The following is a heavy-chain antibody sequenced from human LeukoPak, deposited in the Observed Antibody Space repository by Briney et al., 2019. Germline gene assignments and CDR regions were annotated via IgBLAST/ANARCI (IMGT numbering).Heavy chain of an antibody. Sequence: PGGSLRLSCAASGFTFSSYALHWVRQAPGKGLEYVSAITSSGGSTFYADSVKGRFTISRDNSKNTLYLQMGSLRVEDTAVYYCTRVISYGSGTYYNDYWGQGTLVTVSS. CDR1: GFTFSSYA. CDR3: TRVISYGSGTYYNDY. J-gene: IGHJ4*02. CDR2: ITSSGGST. D-gene: IGHD3-10*01. V-gene: IGHV3-64*02.